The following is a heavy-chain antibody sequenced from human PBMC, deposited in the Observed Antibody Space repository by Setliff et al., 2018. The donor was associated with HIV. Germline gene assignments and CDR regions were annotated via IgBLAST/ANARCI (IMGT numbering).Heavy chain of an antibody. Sequence: SETLSLTCTVSGGSISRSHLYWGWIRQLPGKGLEWIGSIFYTGSTYYYNPSLRSRVTISVDASNNQFSLKLSSVTATDTAVYYCARSPAAEGFWGQGTLVTVSS. CDR1: GGSISRSHLY. D-gene: IGHD6-13*01. J-gene: IGHJ4*02. CDR3: ARSPAAEGF. CDR2: IFYTGSTY. V-gene: IGHV4-39*01.